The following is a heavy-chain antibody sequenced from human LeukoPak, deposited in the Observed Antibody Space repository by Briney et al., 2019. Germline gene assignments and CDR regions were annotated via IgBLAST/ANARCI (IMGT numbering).Heavy chain of an antibody. CDR2: IIPIFGTA. J-gene: IGHJ3*02. Sequence: SVKVSCKASGGTFSSYAISWVRQAPGQGLEWMGGIIPIFGTANYAQKFQGRVTITTDESTSTAYMELSSLRSEDTAVYYCARDNRIIVVVPAAIVEVDAFDIWGQGTMVTVSS. CDR1: GGTFSSYA. CDR3: ARDNRIIVVVPAAIVEVDAFDI. V-gene: IGHV1-69*05. D-gene: IGHD2-2*01.